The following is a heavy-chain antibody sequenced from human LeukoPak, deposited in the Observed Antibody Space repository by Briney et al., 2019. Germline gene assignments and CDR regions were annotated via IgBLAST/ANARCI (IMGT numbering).Heavy chain of an antibody. Sequence: PETLSLTCTVSGGSISSYYWSWIRQPPGKGLEWIGYIYYSGSTNYNPSLKSRVTISVDTSKNQFSLKLSSVTAADTAVYYCASSTVTRWGFDPWGQGTLVTVSS. CDR1: GGSISSYY. D-gene: IGHD4-17*01. J-gene: IGHJ5*02. V-gene: IGHV4-59*08. CDR2: IYYSGST. CDR3: ASSTVTRWGFDP.